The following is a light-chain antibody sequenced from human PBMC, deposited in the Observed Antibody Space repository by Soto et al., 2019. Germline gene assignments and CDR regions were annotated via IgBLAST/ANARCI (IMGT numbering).Light chain of an antibody. CDR3: KSYAGSNTYV. CDR1: KNDIGVYDF. Sequence: LTKPPPASGSPGQSVTISCPGTKNDIGVYDFVSLYQHHPGKAPRLIIYEVVQRPSGAPDRFSGSKSGNTASLTVSGLQAADEVDYFCKSYAGSNTYVFGSGTTVT. V-gene: IGLV2-8*01. J-gene: IGLJ1*01. CDR2: EVV.